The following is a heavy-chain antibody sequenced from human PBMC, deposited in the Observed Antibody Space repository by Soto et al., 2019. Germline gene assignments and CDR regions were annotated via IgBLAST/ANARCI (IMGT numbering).Heavy chain of an antibody. V-gene: IGHV3-21*05. D-gene: IGHD3-9*01. CDR1: GYTLNDYS. CDR2: IGTSRKYI. J-gene: IGHJ3*01. CDR3: VRDRDWAFDV. Sequence: GGSLRLSCATSGYTLNDYSMNWVRQAPGKGLEWVSYIGTSRKYIFYADSVRGRFIISRDNARNSIYLQLNSLRVEDTAVYYCVRDRDWAFDVWGQGTMVTVSS.